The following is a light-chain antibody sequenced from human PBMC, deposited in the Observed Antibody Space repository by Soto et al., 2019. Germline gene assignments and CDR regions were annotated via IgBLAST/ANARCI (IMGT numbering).Light chain of an antibody. J-gene: IGLJ1*01. CDR3: ESYDSSLSFSG. CDR2: GNN. V-gene: IGLV1-40*01. CDR1: SSNIGAGYD. Sequence: QSVLTQPPSVSVAPGQRVTISCTGSSSNIGAGYDVHWYQQLPGTAPKLLIYGNNIRPSGVPDRFSGSKSGTSASLANTGLQAEDEADYYCESYDSSLSFSGVGSGTNVTV.